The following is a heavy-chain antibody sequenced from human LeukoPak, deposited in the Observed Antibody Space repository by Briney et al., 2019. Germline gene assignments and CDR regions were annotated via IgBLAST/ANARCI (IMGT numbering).Heavy chain of an antibody. V-gene: IGHV1-46*01. CDR3: ARSSVTMVRGVQTSPKY. CDR2: INPSGGST. CDR1: GYTFTSYY. J-gene: IGHJ4*02. Sequence: GASVKVPCKASGYTFTSYYMHWVRQAPGQGLEWMGIINPSGGSTSYAQKFQGRVTMTRDTSTSTVYMELSSLRSEDTAVCYCARSSVTMVRGVQTSPKYWGQGTLVTVSS. D-gene: IGHD3-10*01.